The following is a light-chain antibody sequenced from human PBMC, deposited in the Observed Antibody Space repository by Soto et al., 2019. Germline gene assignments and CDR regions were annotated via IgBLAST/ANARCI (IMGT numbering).Light chain of an antibody. Sequence: EIVLTQSPGTLSLSPGEIATLSFSASQSIHTSLAWYQQKPGQPPRLVIYDASLRANGVPARFGGSGSGTDFTLTINGLEPEDFAVYYCQQRNVWPPITFGQGTRLEIK. V-gene: IGKV3-11*01. CDR2: DAS. CDR3: QQRNVWPPIT. CDR1: QSIHTS. J-gene: IGKJ5*01.